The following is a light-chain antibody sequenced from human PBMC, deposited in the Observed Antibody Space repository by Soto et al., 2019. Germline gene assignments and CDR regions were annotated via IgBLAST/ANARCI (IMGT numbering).Light chain of an antibody. CDR3: QQRSNWPPLT. Sequence: EIVLTQSPATLSLSPGERATLSCRASQSVSSYLAWYQQKPGQAPRLLIYDASNRATGIPARFSGSGSGTDFTLTISSLEPEYFAVYYRQQRSNWPPLTFGGGTKVEIK. J-gene: IGKJ4*01. CDR2: DAS. V-gene: IGKV3-11*01. CDR1: QSVSSY.